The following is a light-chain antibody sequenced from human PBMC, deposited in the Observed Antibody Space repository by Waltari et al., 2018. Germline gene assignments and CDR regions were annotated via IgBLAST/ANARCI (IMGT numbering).Light chain of an antibody. CDR1: KSVGGT. CDR3: QHYVRLPAT. CDR2: GAS. Sequence: ATPSCRASKSVGGTLAWYQQKPGQAPRLLMYGASIRAPGTPDRFSGTGSGTDFSLTISRLEPEDFAVYYCQHYVRLPATFGQGTKVEIK. J-gene: IGKJ1*01. V-gene: IGKV3-20*01.